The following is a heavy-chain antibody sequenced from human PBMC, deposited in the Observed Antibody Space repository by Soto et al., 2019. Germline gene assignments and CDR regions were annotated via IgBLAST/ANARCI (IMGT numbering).Heavy chain of an antibody. J-gene: IGHJ5*02. CDR1: GGRFSSYV. CDR3: AKDLYVQPPSGWFDP. V-gene: IGHV3-23*01. CDR2: ISGTGGST. D-gene: IGHD1-26*01. Sequence: PGGSLRLSCEASGGRFSSYVMNWVRQAPGKGLEWVSGISGTGGSTKYADSVQGRFTISRDSSRNTLYLQMNSLRPDDTAVYYCAKDLYVQPPSGWFDPWGQGTVVTVSS.